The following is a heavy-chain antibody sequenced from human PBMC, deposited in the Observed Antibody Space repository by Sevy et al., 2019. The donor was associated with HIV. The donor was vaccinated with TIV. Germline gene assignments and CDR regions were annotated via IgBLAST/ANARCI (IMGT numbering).Heavy chain of an antibody. CDR3: ARDHVVVEPLANYGMDV. J-gene: IGHJ6*02. CDR2: IGSRGTTI. CDR1: GFIFSDFY. V-gene: IGHV3-11*01. Sequence: GGSLRLSCAASGFIFSDFYMSWVRQAPGKGLEWISYIGSRGTTIYYADSVKGRFTISRDNAKNSLYRQMNSLTADDTAVYYCARDHVVVEPLANYGMDVWGQGTTVTVSS. D-gene: IGHD2-2*01.